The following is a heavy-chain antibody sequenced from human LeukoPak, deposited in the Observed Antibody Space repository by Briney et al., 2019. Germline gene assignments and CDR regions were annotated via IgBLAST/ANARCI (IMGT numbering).Heavy chain of an antibody. CDR2: IKRDGSEK. CDR1: GFTLRTYW. J-gene: IGHJ4*02. V-gene: IGHV3-7*01. CDR3: ARLQGVVVITRYYFDY. D-gene: IGHD3-22*01. Sequence: QTGGSLRLSCAASGFTLRTYWMSWVRQAPGKGLEWVASIKRDGSEKYYVDSVKGRFTISRDNAKNSLYLQMNSLRAEDTAVYYCARLQGVVVITRYYFDYWGQGTLVTVSS.